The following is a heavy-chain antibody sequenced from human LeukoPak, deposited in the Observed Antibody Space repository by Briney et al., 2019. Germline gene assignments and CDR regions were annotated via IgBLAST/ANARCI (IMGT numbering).Heavy chain of an antibody. Sequence: ASVKVSCKASGGTFSSYAISWVRQAPGQGLEWMGGIIPVFGTANYARKFQGRVTITADESTSTAYMDLSSLRSEDTAVYYCARGGLVGYCSGGTCYVADYWGQGTLVTASS. J-gene: IGHJ4*02. CDR3: ARGGLVGYCSGGTCYVADY. D-gene: IGHD2-15*01. CDR1: GGTFSSYA. V-gene: IGHV1-69*01. CDR2: IIPVFGTA.